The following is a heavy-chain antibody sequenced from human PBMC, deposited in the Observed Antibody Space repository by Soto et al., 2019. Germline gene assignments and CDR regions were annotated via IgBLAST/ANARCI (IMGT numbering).Heavy chain of an antibody. CDR3: ATTYNWNYDYYYYGMDV. CDR1: GYTFTGYY. CDR2: INPNSGGT. J-gene: IGHJ6*02. Sequence: ASVKVSCKASGYTFTGYYMHWVRQAPGQGLEWMGWINPNSGGTNYAQKFQGRATMTRDTSISTAYMELSRLRSDDTAVYYCATTYNWNYDYYYYGMDVWGQGTTVTVSS. D-gene: IGHD1-7*01. V-gene: IGHV1-2*02.